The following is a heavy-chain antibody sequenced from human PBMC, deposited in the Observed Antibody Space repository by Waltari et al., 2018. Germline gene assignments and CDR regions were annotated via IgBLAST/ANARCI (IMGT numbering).Heavy chain of an antibody. CDR1: GFTFSSTA. V-gene: IGHV1-58*01. J-gene: IGHJ3*02. CDR3: AAAPSSGWQKGAFHI. Sequence: QMQLVQSGPEVKKPGTSVKVSCKASGFTFSSTALQWVRQARGQRLEWIGWIVLGSGATNYAQKFQGGVTITWDMSTSTAYMELSSLRSEDTAVYFCAAAPSSGWQKGAFHIWGQGTMVTVSS. CDR2: IVLGSGAT. D-gene: IGHD6-19*01.